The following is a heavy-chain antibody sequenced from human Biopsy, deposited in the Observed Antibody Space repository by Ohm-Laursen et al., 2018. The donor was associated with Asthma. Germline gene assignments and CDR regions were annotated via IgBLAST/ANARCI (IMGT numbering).Heavy chain of an antibody. Sequence: SLRLSCAASGFSVSTKYMSWVRQAPGKGLERVALVSSDGHNKYYEDSVKGRFTISRDNSRNRLYLQINSLTVEDSAVYFCARQSGQEYGDSIPFDTWGQGTKVAVSS. J-gene: IGHJ3*02. CDR3: ARQSGQEYGDSIPFDT. CDR2: VSSDGHNK. V-gene: IGHV3-30*03. CDR1: GFSVSTKY. D-gene: IGHD3-22*01.